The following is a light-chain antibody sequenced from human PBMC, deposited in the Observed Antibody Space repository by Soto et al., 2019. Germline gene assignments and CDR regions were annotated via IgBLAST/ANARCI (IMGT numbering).Light chain of an antibody. V-gene: IGLV1-44*01. CDR1: TSNIGSNS. CDR3: ATWDDSLSGFYV. CDR2: NNN. Sequence: QSVLTQPPSVSATPGQRVTVSCSGSTSNIGSNSLNWVQHLPGTAPKLLIYNNNQRPSGVPDRFSGSKSGTSASLAISGLQSEDEADYYCATWDDSLSGFYVFGTGTKLTVL. J-gene: IGLJ1*01.